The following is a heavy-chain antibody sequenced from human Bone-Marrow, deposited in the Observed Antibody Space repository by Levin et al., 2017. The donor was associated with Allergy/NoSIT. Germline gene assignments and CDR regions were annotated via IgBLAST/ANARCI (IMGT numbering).Heavy chain of an antibody. CDR3: ARDLVVVLSSSPLDFYGLDV. J-gene: IGHJ6*02. CDR1: GFSLSSFA. Sequence: TGGSLRLSCTASGFSLSSFAMHWLRQAPGKGLQWVATSSYDGTSENYADSVRGRFIISRDNSQNTFFLHLKRLRPDDTGVYYCARDLVVVLSSSPLDFYGLDVWGPGTSVTVSS. D-gene: IGHD2-15*01. CDR2: SSYDGTSE. V-gene: IGHV3-30-3*01.